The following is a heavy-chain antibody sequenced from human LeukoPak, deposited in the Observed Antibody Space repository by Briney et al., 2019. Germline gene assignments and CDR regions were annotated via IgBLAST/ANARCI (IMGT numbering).Heavy chain of an antibody. J-gene: IGHJ4*02. CDR3: AKDNRDGGVDY. Sequence: GGSLRLSCAASGFTFSSYGMHWVRQAPGKGLEWVAVISYDGSNKYYADSVKGRFTISRDNSKNTLYLQMNSLGAEDTAVYYCAKDNRDGGVDYWGQGTLVTVSS. CDR1: GFTFSSYG. D-gene: IGHD3-16*01. CDR2: ISYDGSNK. V-gene: IGHV3-30*18.